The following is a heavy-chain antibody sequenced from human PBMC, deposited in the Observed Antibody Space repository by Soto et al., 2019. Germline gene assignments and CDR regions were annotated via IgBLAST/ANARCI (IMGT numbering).Heavy chain of an antibody. CDR2: IYWNDEM. V-gene: IGHV2-5*01. CDR3: AHRRFAKYSSLPADFDY. Sequence: SGPTLGNPTQTLTLTCTFSGFSLNSSGVGVGWIRQPPGKALEWLALIYWNDEMHYSPSLKSRLTITEDASKHQVVLTVTNMDPVDTATYYCAHRRFAKYSSLPADFDYWGQGILVTVSS. D-gene: IGHD6-6*01. J-gene: IGHJ4*02. CDR1: GFSLNSSGVG.